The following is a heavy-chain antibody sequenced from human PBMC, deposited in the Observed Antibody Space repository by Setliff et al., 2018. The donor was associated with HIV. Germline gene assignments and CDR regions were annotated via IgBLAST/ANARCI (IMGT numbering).Heavy chain of an antibody. CDR2: MHNSGST. CDR3: ARVDYSSTSCYRDYYYYMDV. J-gene: IGHJ6*03. V-gene: IGHV4-39*01. CDR1: GDSISSSAYY. D-gene: IGHD2-2*01. Sequence: SETLSLTCTVSGDSISSSAYYWGWIRQPPGKGLEWIGSMHNSGSTYYNPSVKSRVTISVDTSKNQFSLKLSSVTAADTAVYYCARVDYSSTSCYRDYYYYMDVWGKGTTVTVSS.